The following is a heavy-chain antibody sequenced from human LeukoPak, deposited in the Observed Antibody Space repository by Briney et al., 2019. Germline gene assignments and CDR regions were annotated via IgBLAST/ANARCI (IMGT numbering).Heavy chain of an antibody. D-gene: IGHD2-15*01. CDR1: GGSISSGSYY. Sequence: SQTLSLTCTVSGGSISSGSYYWSWIRQPAGKGLEWIGRIYTSGSTNYNPSLKSRVTISVDTSKNQFSLKLSSVTAADTAAYYCARDRVVAARGYYYYGMDVWGQGTTVTVSS. V-gene: IGHV4-61*02. CDR3: ARDRVVAARGYYYYGMDV. J-gene: IGHJ6*02. CDR2: IYTSGST.